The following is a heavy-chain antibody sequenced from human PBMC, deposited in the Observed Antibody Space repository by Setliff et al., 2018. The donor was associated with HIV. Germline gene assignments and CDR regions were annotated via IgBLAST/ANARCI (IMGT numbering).Heavy chain of an antibody. Sequence: ASVKVSCKASGYTFTSYAIHWMRQAPGQRLEWMGWINAGNGNTQFSQEFQGRVTITRDTSASTAYMELSSLRSEGTAVYYCARGSDDWYVNAFDIWGQGTVDTVS. CDR1: GYTFTSYA. J-gene: IGHJ3*02. D-gene: IGHD3-9*01. CDR3: ARGSDDWYVNAFDI. CDR2: INAGNGNT. V-gene: IGHV1-3*01.